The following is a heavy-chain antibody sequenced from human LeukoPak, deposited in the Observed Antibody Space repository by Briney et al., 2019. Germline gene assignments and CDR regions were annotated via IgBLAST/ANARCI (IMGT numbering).Heavy chain of an antibody. Sequence: GGSLRLSCAASGLTFSTYSMSWVRQAPGKGLEWVSAISGSGGSTYYADSVKGRFTISRDNSKNTLYLQMNSLRAEDTAVYYCAKTPVRRFPLYFDYWGQGTLVTVSS. J-gene: IGHJ4*02. CDR2: ISGSGGST. CDR1: GLTFSTYS. D-gene: IGHD3-3*01. V-gene: IGHV3-23*01. CDR3: AKTPVRRFPLYFDY.